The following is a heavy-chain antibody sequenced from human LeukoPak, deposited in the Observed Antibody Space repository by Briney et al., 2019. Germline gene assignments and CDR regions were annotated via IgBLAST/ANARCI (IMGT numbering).Heavy chain of an antibody. CDR3: ARETYDSSGCYFDY. CDR1: GFTYSDYY. D-gene: IGHD3-22*01. CDR2: ISSSGSTI. V-gene: IGHV3-11*04. J-gene: IGHJ4*02. Sequence: GGSLRLSCAASGFTYSDYYMSWIRQAPGKGLEWVSYISSSGSTIYYADSVKGRFTISRDNAKNSLYLQMNSLRAEDTAVYYCARETYDSSGCYFDYWGQGTLVTVSS.